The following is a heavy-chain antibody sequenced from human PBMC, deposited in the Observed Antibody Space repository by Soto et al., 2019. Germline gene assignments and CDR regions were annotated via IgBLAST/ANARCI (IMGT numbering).Heavy chain of an antibody. J-gene: IGHJ4*02. CDR2: IYHSGST. D-gene: IGHD1-26*01. V-gene: IGHV4-4*02. CDR1: GGSISSSNW. Sequence: PSETLSLTCTVSGGSISSSNWWSWVRQPPGKGLEWIGEIYHSGSTNYNPSLKSRVTISVDKSKNQFSLKLSSVTAADTAVYFFACGGLLYCGSYRVYFYYWGQGTLVTVSS. CDR3: ACGGLLYCGSYRVYFYY.